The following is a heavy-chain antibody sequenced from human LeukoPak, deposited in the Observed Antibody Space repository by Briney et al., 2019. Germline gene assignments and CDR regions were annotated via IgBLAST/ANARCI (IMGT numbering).Heavy chain of an antibody. V-gene: IGHV4-38-2*02. CDR1: GYSISSGYY. CDR3: AREGLYDYVWGSYRYYFDY. Sequence: SETLSLTCTVSGYSISSGYYWGWIRQPPGKGLEWIGSIYHSGSTYYNPSLKSRVTISVDTSKNQFSLKLSSVTAADTAVYYCAREGLYDYVWGSYRYYFDYWGQGTLVTVSS. D-gene: IGHD3-16*02. J-gene: IGHJ4*02. CDR2: IYHSGST.